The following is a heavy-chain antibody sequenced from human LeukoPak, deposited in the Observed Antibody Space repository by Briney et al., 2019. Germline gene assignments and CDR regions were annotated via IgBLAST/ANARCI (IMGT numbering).Heavy chain of an antibody. CDR3: ARVPLRFLEPFDY. CDR2: INHSGTT. J-gene: IGHJ4*02. Sequence: SETLSLTCSVYGGSVNGYYWSWICQRPGKGLEWIGEINHSGTTNYDPSLKSRVTMSLDTSKNQFSLRLNSVTAADTAVYYCARVPLRFLEPFDYWGQGTLVTVSS. D-gene: IGHD3-3*01. V-gene: IGHV4-34*01. CDR1: GGSVNGYY.